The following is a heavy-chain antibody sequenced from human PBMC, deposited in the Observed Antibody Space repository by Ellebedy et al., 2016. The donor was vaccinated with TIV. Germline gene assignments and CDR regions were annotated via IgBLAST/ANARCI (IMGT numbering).Heavy chain of an antibody. D-gene: IGHD3-9*01. J-gene: IGHJ4*02. V-gene: IGHV4-59*04. Sequence: MPGGSLRLSCTVPGGSISSYYWSSIRQPPGKGLEWIGSVYHSRSPYYNPSFKSRVTLSADTSKNQFSLNLRTVTAADTAVYYFARIDSWQPIDDWGQGILVTVSS. CDR3: ARIDSWQPIDD. CDR2: VYHSRSP. CDR1: GGSISSYY.